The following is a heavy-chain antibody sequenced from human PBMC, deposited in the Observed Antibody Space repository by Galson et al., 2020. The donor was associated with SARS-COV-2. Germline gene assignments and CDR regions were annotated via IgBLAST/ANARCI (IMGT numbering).Heavy chain of an antibody. V-gene: IGHV4-39*01. J-gene: IGHJ4*02. CDR3: ATRIYYYDNTGYYFFEY. CDR1: GDSVSSSGDF. Sequence: SETLSLTCSVSGDSVSSSGDFWAWFRQSPGKGLEWIGSLYFSRNTHYNPSLKSRVTISGDTSKNQFSLRLRSVTAADTAVYYCATRIYYYDNTGYYFFEYWGQGTQVAVSS. CDR2: LYFSRNT. D-gene: IGHD3-22*01.